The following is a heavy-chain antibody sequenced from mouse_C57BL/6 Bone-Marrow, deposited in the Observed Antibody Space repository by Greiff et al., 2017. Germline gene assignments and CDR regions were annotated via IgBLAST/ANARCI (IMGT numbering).Heavy chain of an antibody. CDR3: ARERYDYDAVWYFDV. V-gene: IGHV1-55*01. CDR1: GYTFTSYW. D-gene: IGHD2-4*01. CDR2: IYPGSGST. J-gene: IGHJ1*03. Sequence: QVQLQQPGAELVKPGASVKMSCKASGYTFTSYWITWVKQRPGQGLEWIGDIYPGSGSTNYNEKFKSKATLTLDTSSSTAYMQLSSLTSEDSAVYYCARERYDYDAVWYFDVWGTGTTVTVSS.